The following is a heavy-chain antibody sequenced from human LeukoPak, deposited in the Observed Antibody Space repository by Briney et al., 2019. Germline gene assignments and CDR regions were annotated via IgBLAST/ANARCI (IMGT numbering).Heavy chain of an antibody. CDR2: IKQDGSEK. D-gene: IGHD6-13*01. J-gene: IGHJ6*03. CDR3: ARVEAGKGYYYYMDV. V-gene: IGHV3-7*01. CDR1: GFTFSSYE. Sequence: GGSLRLSCAASGFTFSSYEMNWVRQAPGKGLEWVANIKQDGSEKYYVDSVKGRFTISRDNAKSSLYLQMNSLRAEDTAVYYCARVEAGKGYYYYMDVWGKGTTVTVSS.